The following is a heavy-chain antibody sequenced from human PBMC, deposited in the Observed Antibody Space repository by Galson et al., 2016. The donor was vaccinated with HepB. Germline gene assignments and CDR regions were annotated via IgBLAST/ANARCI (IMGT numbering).Heavy chain of an antibody. D-gene: IGHD1-26*01. Sequence: SVKVSCKASGGTFSSHAISWVRQAPGQGLEWMGGIIPIFRTSNYAQKFQGRVTITADESTSTAYMELSSLRSEDSAVYYCARVVVAATAATYYYFYYGMNVWGQGTTVTVSS. J-gene: IGHJ6*02. CDR3: ARVVVAATAATYYYFYYGMNV. CDR1: GGTFSSHA. CDR2: IIPIFRTS. V-gene: IGHV1-69*13.